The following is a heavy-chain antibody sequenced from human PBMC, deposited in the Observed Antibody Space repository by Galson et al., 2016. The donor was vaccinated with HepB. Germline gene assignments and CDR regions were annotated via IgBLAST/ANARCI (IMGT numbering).Heavy chain of an antibody. CDR1: GYTFTDYY. Sequence: SCKASGYTFTDYYMHWVRQAPGQGLEWMGRINPNSGGTNYAQKFQGRVTMTRDTSISTAYMDLSRLRSDDTAVYYCARGELATVNYFDYWGQGTLVTVSS. J-gene: IGHJ4*02. CDR3: ARGELATVNYFDY. CDR2: INPNSGGT. D-gene: IGHD5-24*01. V-gene: IGHV1-2*06.